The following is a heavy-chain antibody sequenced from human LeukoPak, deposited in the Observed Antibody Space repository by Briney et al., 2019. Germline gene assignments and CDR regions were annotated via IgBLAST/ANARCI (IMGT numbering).Heavy chain of an antibody. J-gene: IGHJ4*02. D-gene: IGHD4-17*01. CDR3: ARDSSTVTTRHFDY. Sequence: SETLSLTCTVSGGSISNYWWSWIRQPPGKGLECIGYVYYTGGTYYNPSLKSRATISVDTSRNQFSLKLKSVTAADTAVYYCARDSSTVTTRHFDYWGQGALVTVSS. CDR2: VYYTGGT. CDR1: GGSISNYW. V-gene: IGHV4-59*01.